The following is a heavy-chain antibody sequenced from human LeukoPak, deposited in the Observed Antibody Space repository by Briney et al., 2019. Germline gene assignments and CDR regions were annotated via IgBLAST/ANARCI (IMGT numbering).Heavy chain of an antibody. J-gene: IGHJ4*02. Sequence: PSETLSLTCTVSGASITSYYWNWIRQSPGKGLEWIGYFYYSGSDNYNPSLKSRITISVDTSKNQFSLKLSSVTAADTAVYYCVRGYCSGATCYHFDYWGQGTLVTVSS. CDR3: VRGYCSGATCYHFDY. CDR2: FYYSGSD. CDR1: GASITSYY. V-gene: IGHV4-59*01. D-gene: IGHD2-15*01.